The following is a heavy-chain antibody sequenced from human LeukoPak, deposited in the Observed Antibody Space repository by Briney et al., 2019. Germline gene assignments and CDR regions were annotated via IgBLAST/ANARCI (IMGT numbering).Heavy chain of an antibody. V-gene: IGHV5-51*01. Sequence: GESLKISWKCSGYSFTSYWIGWGRQMPGKGLDWMGIIFPGDSDTRYSPSFQGQVTISADKSISTSYLQWSSLKASDTAMYYCARSEGGREVLETWGQGTLVTVSS. CDR3: ARSEGGREVLET. CDR1: GYSFTSYW. D-gene: IGHD1-26*01. CDR2: IFPGDSDT. J-gene: IGHJ4*02.